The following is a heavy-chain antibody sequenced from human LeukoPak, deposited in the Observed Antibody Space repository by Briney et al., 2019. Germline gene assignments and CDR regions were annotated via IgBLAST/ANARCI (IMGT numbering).Heavy chain of an antibody. CDR2: ISGDGTYT. Sequence: GGSLRLSCAASGFTFDDYAMHWVRQGPGKGLEWVSLISGDGTYTYYADSVKGRVTISRDNSKNSLYLQMKSLRTEDTALYYCTKGQGSRTETFDYWGQGTLVTVSS. CDR3: TKGQGSRTETFDY. J-gene: IGHJ4*02. CDR1: GFTFDDYA. D-gene: IGHD4-17*01. V-gene: IGHV3-43*02.